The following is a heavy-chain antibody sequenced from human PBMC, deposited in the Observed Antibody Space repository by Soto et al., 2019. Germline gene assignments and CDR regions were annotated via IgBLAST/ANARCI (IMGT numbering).Heavy chain of an antibody. V-gene: IGHV3-30-3*01. CDR3: ARGRRWLQAPPFDY. D-gene: IGHD5-12*01. CDR1: GFTFSSYA. J-gene: IGHJ4*02. CDR2: ISYDGSNK. Sequence: GGSLRLSCAASGFTFSSYATHWVRQAPGKGLEWVAVISYDGSNKYYADSVKGRFTISRDNSKNTLYLQMNSLRAEDTAVYYCARGRRWLQAPPFDYWGQGTLVTVSS.